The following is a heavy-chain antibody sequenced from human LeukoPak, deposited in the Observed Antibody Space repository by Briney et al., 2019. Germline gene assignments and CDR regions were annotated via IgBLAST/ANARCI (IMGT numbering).Heavy chain of an antibody. D-gene: IGHD3-3*01. J-gene: IGHJ6*02. Sequence: ASVKVSCKASGGTFSSYAISWVRQAPGQGLEWMGGIIPIFGTANYAQKFQGRVTITADESTSTAYMELSSLRSEDTAVYYCARSYESHYGMDVWGQGTTVTVSS. CDR1: GGTFSSYA. V-gene: IGHV1-69*13. CDR2: IIPIFGTA. CDR3: ARSYESHYGMDV.